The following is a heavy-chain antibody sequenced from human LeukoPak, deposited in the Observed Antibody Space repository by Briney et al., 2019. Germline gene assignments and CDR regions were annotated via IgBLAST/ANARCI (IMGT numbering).Heavy chain of an antibody. V-gene: IGHV1-69*10. CDR3: ARDTGERGIAAAGLMGGYWFDP. J-gene: IGHJ5*02. CDR2: IIPILGIA. Sequence: SVKVSCKASGYTFTAYYMHWVRQAPGQGLEWMGGIIPILGIANYAQKFQGRVTITADKSTSTAYMELSSLRSEDTAVYYCARDTGERGIAAAGLMGGYWFDPWGQGTLVTVSS. CDR1: GYTFTAYY. D-gene: IGHD6-13*01.